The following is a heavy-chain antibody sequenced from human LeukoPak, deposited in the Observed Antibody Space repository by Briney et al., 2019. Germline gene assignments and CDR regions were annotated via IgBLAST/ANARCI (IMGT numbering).Heavy chain of an antibody. Sequence: GGSLRLSCAASGFTFSSYGMHWVRQAPGKGLEWVAVIWYDGSNKYYADSVKGRFTISRDNSKNTLYLQMNSLRAEDTAVYYCAKTRPLDSSSWSHGDYWGQGTLVTVSS. V-gene: IGHV3-33*06. CDR2: IWYDGSNK. CDR1: GFTFSSYG. D-gene: IGHD6-13*01. J-gene: IGHJ4*02. CDR3: AKTRPLDSSSWSHGDY.